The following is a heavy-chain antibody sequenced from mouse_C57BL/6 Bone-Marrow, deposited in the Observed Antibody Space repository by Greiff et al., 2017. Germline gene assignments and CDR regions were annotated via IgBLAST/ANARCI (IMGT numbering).Heavy chain of an antibody. V-gene: IGHV1-69*01. CDR2: IDHSDSYP. CDR3: ARSLFAY. Sequence: VQLQQPGAELVLPGASVKLSCKASGYTFTSYWMHWVKQRPGQGLEWIGEIDHSDSYPNYNQKFKGKSTLTVDKSSSTAYMQISSLTSEDSAVYYCARSLFAYWGKGTLVTVSA. CDR1: GYTFTSYW. D-gene: IGHD6-2*01. J-gene: IGHJ3*01.